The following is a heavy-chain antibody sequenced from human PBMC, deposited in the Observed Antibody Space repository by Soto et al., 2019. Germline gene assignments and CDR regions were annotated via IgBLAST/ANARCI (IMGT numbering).Heavy chain of an antibody. J-gene: IGHJ4*02. CDR2: ISSSSSYI. CDR3: ARESLGYCSSPSCQLQRKFDY. D-gene: IGHD2-2*01. Sequence: GGSLRLSCAASGFTFSSYSMNWVRQAPGKGLEWVSSISSSSSYIYYADSVKGRFTISRDNAKNSLYLQMNSLRAEDTAVYYCARESLGYCSSPSCQLQRKFDYWGQGTLVTVYS. V-gene: IGHV3-21*01. CDR1: GFTFSSYS.